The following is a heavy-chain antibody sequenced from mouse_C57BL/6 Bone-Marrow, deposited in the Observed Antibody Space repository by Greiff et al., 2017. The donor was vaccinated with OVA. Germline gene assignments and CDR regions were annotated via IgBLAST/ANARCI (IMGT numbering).Heavy chain of an antibody. V-gene: IGHV5-17*01. Sequence: EVKLVESGGGLVKPGGSLKLSCAASGFTFSDYGMHWVRQAPEKGLEWVAYISSGSSTIYYADTVKGRFTISRDNATNTLFLQMTSLRSEDTAMYYCARPHYDYDGYFDYWGQGTTLTVSS. CDR1: GFTFSDYG. J-gene: IGHJ2*01. D-gene: IGHD2-4*01. CDR2: ISSGSSTI. CDR3: ARPHYDYDGYFDY.